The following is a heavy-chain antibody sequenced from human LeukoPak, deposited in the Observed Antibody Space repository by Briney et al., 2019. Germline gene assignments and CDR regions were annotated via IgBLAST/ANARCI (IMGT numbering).Heavy chain of an antibody. D-gene: IGHD1-14*01. CDR3: ASAEGGSFDY. J-gene: IGHJ4*02. V-gene: IGHV4-30-2*01. CDR1: GGSISSGGYY. Sequence: SETLSLTCTVSGGSISSGGYYWSWIRQPPGKGLEWIGYIYHSGSTYYNPSLKSRVTISVDRSKNQFSLKLSSVTAADTAVYYCASAEGGSFDYWGQGTLVTVSS. CDR2: IYHSGST.